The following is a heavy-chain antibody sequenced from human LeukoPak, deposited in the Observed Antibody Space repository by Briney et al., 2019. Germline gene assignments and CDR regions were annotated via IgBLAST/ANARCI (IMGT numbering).Heavy chain of an antibody. D-gene: IGHD6-13*01. J-gene: IGHJ4*02. Sequence: GGSLRLSCAASGYTFTSYAMNWARQAPGQGLEWMGWINTNTGNPTYAQGFTGRFVFSLDTSVSTAYLQISSLKAEDTAVYYCARGGPAAAGTGKNWGQGTLVTVSS. CDR1: GYTFTSYA. V-gene: IGHV7-4-1*02. CDR2: INTNTGNP. CDR3: ARGGPAAAGTGKN.